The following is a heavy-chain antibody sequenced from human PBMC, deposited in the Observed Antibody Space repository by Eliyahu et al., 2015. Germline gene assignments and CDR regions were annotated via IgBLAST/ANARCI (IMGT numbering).Heavy chain of an antibody. Sequence: QVQLQESGPGLVKPSETLXLXCRXXGXSISSSYWSWIRQPPGKGLEWIXYIYYYSGSTSYNPSLKSRVTISGDTSKNQLSLKLNSVTTADTAVYYCARLATTYWYFDLWGRGTLVTVSS. J-gene: IGHJ2*01. CDR2: IYYYSGST. CDR3: ARLATTYWYFDL. CDR1: GXSISSSY. D-gene: IGHD2/OR15-2a*01. V-gene: IGHV4-59*08.